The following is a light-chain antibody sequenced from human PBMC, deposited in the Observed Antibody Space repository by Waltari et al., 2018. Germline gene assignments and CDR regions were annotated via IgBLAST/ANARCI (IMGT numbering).Light chain of an antibody. Sequence: QSVLTQPPSASGTSGQGVTISCSGSSSNIGTNTVSWYQQFPGTAPQLLIHTDNQRPSGVPDRFSGSKSGTSASLAISGLQSEDEAHYFCAAWDDSLNTRLFGGGTKVTVL. CDR2: TDN. CDR1: SSNIGTNT. V-gene: IGLV1-44*01. CDR3: AAWDDSLNTRL. J-gene: IGLJ3*02.